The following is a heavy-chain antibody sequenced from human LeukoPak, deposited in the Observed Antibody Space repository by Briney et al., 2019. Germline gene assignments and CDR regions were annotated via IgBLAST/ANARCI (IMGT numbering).Heavy chain of an antibody. Sequence: GGSLRLSCAASGFTFSSYWMSWVRQAPGKGLEWVANIKQDGSEKYYVDSVKGRFTISRDNAKNSLYLQMNSLRAEDTAVYYCARDSATYSSGWQYDYWGQGTQVTVSS. J-gene: IGHJ4*02. CDR1: GFTFSSYW. CDR3: ARDSATYSSGWQYDY. V-gene: IGHV3-7*03. D-gene: IGHD6-19*01. CDR2: IKQDGSEK.